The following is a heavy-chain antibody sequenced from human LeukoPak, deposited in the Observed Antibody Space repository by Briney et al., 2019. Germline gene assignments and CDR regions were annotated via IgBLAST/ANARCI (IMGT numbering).Heavy chain of an antibody. V-gene: IGHV1-8*01. CDR2: MNPNSGNT. J-gene: IGHJ6*03. CDR3: ARYVAAAGTVYYYYYMDV. D-gene: IGHD6-13*01. CDR1: GYTFTSYD. Sequence: GASVKVSCKASGYTFTSYDINWVRQATGQGLEWMGWMNPNSGNTGYAQKFQGRVTMTRDTSISTAYMELSSLRSEDTAVYYCARYVAAAGTVYYYYYMDVWGKGTTVTVSS.